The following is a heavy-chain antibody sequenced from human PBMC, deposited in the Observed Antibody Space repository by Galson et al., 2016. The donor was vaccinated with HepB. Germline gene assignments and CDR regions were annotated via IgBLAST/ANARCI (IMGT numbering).Heavy chain of an antibody. CDR1: GYTFSSYW. V-gene: IGHV5-10-1*01. J-gene: IGHJ6*02. CDR3: AGSLSSAGTPFSYGLDV. D-gene: IGHD6-19*01. Sequence: QSGAEVKRPGESLSVSCQASGYTFSSYWITWVRQMPGKGLEWMGRIDPSDSYTQYSPSFHGHVAISADKSITTVYLRWSSLRASDSGVYYCAGSLSSAGTPFSYGLDVWGRGTTVTVSS. CDR2: IDPSDSYT.